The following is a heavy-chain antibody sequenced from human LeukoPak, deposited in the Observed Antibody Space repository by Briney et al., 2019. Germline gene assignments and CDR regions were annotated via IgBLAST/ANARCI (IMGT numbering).Heavy chain of an antibody. D-gene: IGHD1-26*01. CDR2: FDPEDGET. Sequence: ASVTVSCKVSGYTLTELSMHWVRQAPGKGLEWMGGFDPEDGETIYAQKFQGRVTMTEDTSTDTAYMELSSLRSEDTAVYYCATDFSSRWERLLGSHYWGQGTLVTVSS. J-gene: IGHJ4*02. CDR1: GYTLTELS. V-gene: IGHV1-24*01. CDR3: ATDFSSRWERLLGSHY.